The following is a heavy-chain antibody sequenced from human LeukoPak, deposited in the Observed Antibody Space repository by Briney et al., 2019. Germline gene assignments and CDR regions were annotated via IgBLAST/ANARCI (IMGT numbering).Heavy chain of an antibody. V-gene: IGHV3-30*18. D-gene: IGHD3-22*01. CDR1: GFTFSSYG. CDR3: AKGRYHDSRSYYSLDYFDY. CDR2: ISYDGSNK. J-gene: IGHJ4*02. Sequence: QSGGSLRLSCAASGFTFSSYGMHWVRQAPGKGLEWVAVISYDGSNKGYADSVKGRFTISRDNSKNTLYLHMNSLRAEDTAVYYCAKGRYHDSRSYYSLDYFDYWGQGTLVTVSS.